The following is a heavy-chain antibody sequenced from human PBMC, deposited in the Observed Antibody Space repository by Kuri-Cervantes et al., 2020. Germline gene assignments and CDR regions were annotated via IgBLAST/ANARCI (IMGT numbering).Heavy chain of an antibody. CDR1: GFTFSSFE. CDR2: INSDGSST. V-gene: IGHV3-74*01. D-gene: IGHD5/OR15-5a*01. Sequence: GESLKISCAASGFTFSSFEMNWVRQAPGKGLVWVSRINSDGSSTSYADSVKGRFTISRDNAKNTLYLQMNSLRAEDTAVYYCASVLRSIDAFDIWGQGTMVTVSS. J-gene: IGHJ3*02. CDR3: ASVLRSIDAFDI.